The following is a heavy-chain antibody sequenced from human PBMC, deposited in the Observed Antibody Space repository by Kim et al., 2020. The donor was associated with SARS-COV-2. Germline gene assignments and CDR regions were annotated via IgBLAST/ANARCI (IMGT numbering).Heavy chain of an antibody. CDR3: ARALPVRSDWIDP. CDR1: GYTFTSYG. CDR2: ISALNGNT. V-gene: IGHV1-18*01. Sequence: ASVKVSCKASGYTFTSYGITWVRQAPGQGLEWMGWISALNGNTKYAQKLQGIVSMTTDKTTSTAYMELRNLRSDDTAVYYCARALPVRSDWIDPWGQGTLVTVTS. J-gene: IGHJ5*02. D-gene: IGHD3-10*01.